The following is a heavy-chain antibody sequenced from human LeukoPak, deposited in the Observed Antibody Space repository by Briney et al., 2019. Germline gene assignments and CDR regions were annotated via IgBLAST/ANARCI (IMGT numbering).Heavy chain of an antibody. V-gene: IGHV3-23*01. D-gene: IGHD3-22*01. CDR1: GFTFNNYA. CDR3: AKRGFYYESSGYYYFDY. J-gene: IGHJ4*02. CDR2: ITGSGGTT. Sequence: SGGSLRLSCAASGFTFNNYAMSWVRQAPGKGLEWVSSITGSGGTTFYADSMKGRFTISRDNSKNTLYLQMNSLRAEDTAVYYCAKRGFYYESSGYYYFDYWGQGTLVTVPS.